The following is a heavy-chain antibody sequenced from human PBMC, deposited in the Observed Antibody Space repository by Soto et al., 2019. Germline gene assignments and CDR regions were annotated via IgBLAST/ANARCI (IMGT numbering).Heavy chain of an antibody. CDR1: GFTFSTYA. CDR3: AKGGEGSCSKTSCLYFSDY. J-gene: IGHJ4*02. V-gene: IGHV3-23*01. Sequence: EVQLLDSGGGLVQPGGSLRLSCAASGFTFSTYAMSWVRQAPGKGLEWVSTISGSGDSTYYANSVKGRFTISRDNSRKPLDLQMNRLRVEDTAVYYCAKGGEGSCSKTSCLYFSDYWGQGTLVTVSS. D-gene: IGHD2-2*01. CDR2: ISGSGDST.